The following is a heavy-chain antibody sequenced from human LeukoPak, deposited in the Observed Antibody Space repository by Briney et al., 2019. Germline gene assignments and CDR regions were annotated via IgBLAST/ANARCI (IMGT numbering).Heavy chain of an antibody. CDR2: IYTTGTT. CDR3: AGDAVAGVGLNYFDF. V-gene: IGHV4-4*07. Sequence: PSETLSLTCTVSGGSISSYYWSWVRQPAGKGLEWIGRIYTTGTTNYNPSLKSRVTISVDKSKNQFSLKVSSVTAADTAVYYCAGDAVAGVGLNYFDFWGQGTLVTVSS. CDR1: GGSISSYY. D-gene: IGHD6-19*01. J-gene: IGHJ4*02.